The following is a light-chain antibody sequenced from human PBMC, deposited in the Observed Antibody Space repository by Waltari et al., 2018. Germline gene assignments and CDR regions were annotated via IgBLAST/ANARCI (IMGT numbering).Light chain of an antibody. Sequence: QSILTQPTSVSGAPGQRVTISCTGSSSNIGAGHDVHWYQAFPGTAPKLLIYGNNNRPSGVPHRFSGSHSGSSASLAINGLQAEDEADYYCQSFDSNVRGGVVFGGGTKVTVL. CDR2: GNN. V-gene: IGLV1-40*01. CDR1: SSNIGAGHD. CDR3: QSFDSNVRGGVV. J-gene: IGLJ3*02.